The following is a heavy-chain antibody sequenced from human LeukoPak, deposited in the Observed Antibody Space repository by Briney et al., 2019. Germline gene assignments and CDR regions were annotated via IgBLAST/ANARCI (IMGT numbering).Heavy chain of an antibody. CDR3: ARGGGYDVFDY. Sequence: QTGGSLRLSCAASGFTFSSYGMHWVRQAPGKGLEWVSYISSSGSTIYYADSVKGRFTISRDNAKNSLYLQMNSLRAEDTAVYYCARGGGYDVFDYWGQGTLVTVSS. CDR1: GFTFSSYG. CDR2: ISSSGSTI. V-gene: IGHV3-48*04. D-gene: IGHD5-12*01. J-gene: IGHJ4*02.